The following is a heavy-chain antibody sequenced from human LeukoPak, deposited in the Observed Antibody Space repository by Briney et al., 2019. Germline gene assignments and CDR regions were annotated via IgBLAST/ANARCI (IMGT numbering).Heavy chain of an antibody. J-gene: IGHJ6*03. V-gene: IGHV4-61*02. D-gene: IGHD1-14*01. CDR2: IYTSGST. CDR3: ARVMNPYYYMDV. CDR1: GGSISSGSYY. Sequence: SETLSLTCTVSGGSISSGSYYWSWIRQPAGKGLEWIGRIYTSGSTNYNPSLKSRVTISVDTSKNQFSLKLSSVTAADTAVYYCARVMNPYYYMDVWGKGTTVTISS.